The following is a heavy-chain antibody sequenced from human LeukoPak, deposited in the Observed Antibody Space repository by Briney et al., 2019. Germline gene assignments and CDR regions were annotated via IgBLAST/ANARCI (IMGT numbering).Heavy chain of an antibody. J-gene: IGHJ4*02. CDR1: GYTFTSYY. CDR3: ARDGYDILTGYSFDY. D-gene: IGHD3-9*01. CDR2: INPSGGST. Sequence: ASVKVSCKASGYTFTSYYMHWVRQAPGQGLEWMGVINPSGGSTSYAQKFQGRVTMTRDTSTSTVYMELSSLRSEDTAVYYCARDGYDILTGYSFDYWGQGTLVTVSS. V-gene: IGHV1-46*01.